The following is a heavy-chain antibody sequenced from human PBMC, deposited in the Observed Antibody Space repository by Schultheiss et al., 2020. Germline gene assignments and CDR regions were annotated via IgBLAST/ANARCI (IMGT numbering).Heavy chain of an antibody. CDR3: ARDCIAVAGTNYYYYGMDV. CDR2: INHSGST. CDR1: GGSISSGGYY. J-gene: IGHJ6*02. V-gene: IGHV4-39*07. D-gene: IGHD6-19*01. Sequence: SETLSLTCTVSGGSISSGGYYWSWIRQPPGKGLEWIGEINHSGSTNYNPSLKSRVTISVDTSKNQFSLKLSSVTAADTAVYYCARDCIAVAGTNYYYYGMDVWGQGTTVTVSS.